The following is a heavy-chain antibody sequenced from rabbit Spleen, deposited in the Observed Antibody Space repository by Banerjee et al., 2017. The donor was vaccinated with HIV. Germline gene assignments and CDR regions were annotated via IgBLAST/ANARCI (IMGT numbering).Heavy chain of an antibody. CDR3: ARDTSSSFSSYGMDL. J-gene: IGHJ6*01. D-gene: IGHD1-1*01. CDR2: TVGGRSTFT. CDR1: GFSFSSSYW. V-gene: IGHV1S45*01. Sequence: QEQLEESGGDLVKPEGSLTLTCTASGFSFSSSYWICWVRQAPGKGLEWIACTVGGRSTFTYFATWAKGRFTCSKTSSTTVTLQMTRLTAADTATYFCARDTSSSFSSYGMDLWGPGTLVTVS.